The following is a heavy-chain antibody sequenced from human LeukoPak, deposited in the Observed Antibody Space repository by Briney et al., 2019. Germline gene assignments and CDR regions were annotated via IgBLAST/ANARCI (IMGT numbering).Heavy chain of an antibody. V-gene: IGHV6-1*01. D-gene: IGHD6-13*01. J-gene: IGHJ4*02. CDR3: ARDLGGSNWLYVDY. Sequence: SQTLSLTCAISGDSVSSNSAAWNWIRQSPSRGLEWLGRTYYRSEWYKDYAVSVKSRITINPDASKNQFSLQLNSVTPEDTAVYYCARDLGGSNWLYVDYWGQGTLVTVSS. CDR2: TYYRSEWYK. CDR1: GDSVSSNSAA.